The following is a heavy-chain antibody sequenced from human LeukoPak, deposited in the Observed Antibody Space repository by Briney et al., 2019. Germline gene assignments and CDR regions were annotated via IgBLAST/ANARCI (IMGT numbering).Heavy chain of an antibody. J-gene: IGHJ4*02. Sequence: PGGSLRLSCAASGFTFSSYAMSWVRQAPGKGLEWVSVISGSGGSTYYADSVKGRFTISRDNSKNTLYLQMNSLRAEDTAVYYCARVPGYDSSGYFDYWGQGTLVTVSS. V-gene: IGHV3-23*01. CDR1: GFTFSSYA. CDR3: ARVPGYDSSGYFDY. CDR2: ISGSGGST. D-gene: IGHD3-22*01.